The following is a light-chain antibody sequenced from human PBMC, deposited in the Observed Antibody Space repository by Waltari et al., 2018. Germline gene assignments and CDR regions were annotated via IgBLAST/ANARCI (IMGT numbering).Light chain of an antibody. CDR3: SSYTTSSTYV. V-gene: IGLV2-14*03. CDR2: DVT. J-gene: IGLJ1*01. CDR1: SSDVCCYNF. Sequence: QSALTQPASVSGSPGQSITISCTGTSSDVCCYNFAHWYQQHPGKVPKLIIYDVTNRPSGVSNRFSGSKSGNTASLTISGLQAEDEADYYCSSYTTSSTYVFGTGTKVTVL.